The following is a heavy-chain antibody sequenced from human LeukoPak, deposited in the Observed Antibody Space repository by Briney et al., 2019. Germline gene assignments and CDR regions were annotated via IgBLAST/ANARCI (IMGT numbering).Heavy chain of an antibody. CDR2: ISGNGGST. CDR1: GFTFSSYA. Sequence: GGSLRLSCAASGFTFSSYAMSWVRQAPGKGLEWVSGISGNGGSTYYADSLKGRFTISRDNSKNTLYLQMNSLSAEDTAVYYCAKPTTVTADYYYGADVWGQGTTVTVSS. D-gene: IGHD4-17*01. CDR3: AKPTTVTADYYYGADV. J-gene: IGHJ6*02. V-gene: IGHV3-23*01.